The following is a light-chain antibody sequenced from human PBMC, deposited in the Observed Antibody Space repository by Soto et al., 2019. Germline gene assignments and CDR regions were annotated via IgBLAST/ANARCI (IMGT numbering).Light chain of an antibody. Sequence: QSVLTQPPSVSGAPGQRVTISGSGSRSNIGAGYDVHWYQQLPGTAPKLLIYGNSNRPSGVPDRFSGSKSGTSASLAITGLQAEDEADYYCQSYDSSLSCWVFGGGTTLTVL. CDR1: RSNIGAGYD. J-gene: IGLJ3*02. V-gene: IGLV1-40*01. CDR3: QSYDSSLSCWV. CDR2: GNS.